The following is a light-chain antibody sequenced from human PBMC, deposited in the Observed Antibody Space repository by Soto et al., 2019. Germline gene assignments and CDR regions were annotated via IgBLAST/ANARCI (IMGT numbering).Light chain of an antibody. J-gene: IGKJ1*01. V-gene: IGKV3-20*01. CDR1: QTVRSNS. Sequence: ETVLTQSPGTLSLSPGERATLSCRASQTVRSNSLAWYQQKPGQAPRLLMYGASTRATGIPDRFSGSGSGTDFTLTVSRLEPDDFAVYYCQQYGTSPAWTFGQGTKVEIK. CDR2: GAS. CDR3: QQYGTSPAWT.